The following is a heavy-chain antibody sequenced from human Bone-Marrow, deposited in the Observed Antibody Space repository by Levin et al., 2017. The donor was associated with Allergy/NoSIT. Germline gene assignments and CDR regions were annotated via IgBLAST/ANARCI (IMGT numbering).Heavy chain of an antibody. CDR1: GFSLSDST. CDR2: IRSKSKSYAT. Sequence: QSGGSLRLSCAASGFSLSDSTMHWVRQASGKGLEWVGRIRSKSKSYATLYAASVKGRFTISRDDSKNTAYLQMNSLKIEDTAVYYCMWIGDYGDCWGQGTLVTVSS. V-gene: IGHV3-73*01. D-gene: IGHD4/OR15-4a*01. J-gene: IGHJ4*02. CDR3: MWIGDYGDC.